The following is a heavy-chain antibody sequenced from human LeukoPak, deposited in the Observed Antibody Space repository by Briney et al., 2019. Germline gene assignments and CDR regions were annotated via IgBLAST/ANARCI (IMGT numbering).Heavy chain of an antibody. CDR3: ARWGYSGYYFDY. V-gene: IGHV3-11*01. D-gene: IGHD5-12*01. CDR1: GFTFSDYY. CDR2: ISSSGSTI. J-gene: IGHJ4*02. Sequence: PGGSLRLSCAASGFTFSDYYMSWIRQAPGKGLEWASYISSSGSTIYYADSVKGRFTISRDNAKDSLYLRMNSLRAEDTAVYYCARWGYSGYYFDYWGQGTLVTVSS.